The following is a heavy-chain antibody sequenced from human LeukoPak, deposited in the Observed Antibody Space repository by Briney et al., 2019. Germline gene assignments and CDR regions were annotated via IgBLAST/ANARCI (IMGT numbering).Heavy chain of an antibody. J-gene: IGHJ4*02. D-gene: IGHD3-3*01. CDR1: GFTFSSYS. V-gene: IGHV4-34*01. CDR2: INHSGST. Sequence: GSLRLSCAASGFTFSSYSMMWVRQPPGKGLEWIGEINHSGSTNYNPSLKSRVTISVDTSKNQFSLKLSSVTAADTAVYYCARGNGRFWSGYKNYFDYWGQGTLVTVSS. CDR3: ARGNGRFWSGYKNYFDY.